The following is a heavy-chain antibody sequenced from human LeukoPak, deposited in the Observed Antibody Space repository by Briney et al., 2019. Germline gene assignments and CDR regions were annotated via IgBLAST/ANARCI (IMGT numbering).Heavy chain of an antibody. CDR1: GFTVSSNY. Sequence: GGSLRLSCAASGFTVSSNYMSWVRQAPGKGLEWVSVIYSGGSTYYADSVKGRFTISRDNSKNTLYLQMNSLRAEDTAVYYCAKAEYCSSTSCATGWFDPWGQGTLVTVSS. J-gene: IGHJ5*02. CDR3: AKAEYCSSTSCATGWFDP. V-gene: IGHV3-66*01. D-gene: IGHD2-2*01. CDR2: IYSGGST.